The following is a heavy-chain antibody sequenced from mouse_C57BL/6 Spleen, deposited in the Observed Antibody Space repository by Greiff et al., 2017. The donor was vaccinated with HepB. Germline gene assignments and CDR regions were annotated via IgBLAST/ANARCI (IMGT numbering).Heavy chain of an antibody. D-gene: IGHD2-2*01. V-gene: IGHV1-50*01. CDR1: GYTFTSYW. J-gene: IGHJ3*01. Sequence: QVQLQQPGAELVKPGASVKLSCKASGYTFTSYWMQWVKQRPGQGLEWIGEIDPSDSYTNYNQKFKGKATLTVDTSSSTAYMQLSSLTSEDSAVYYCERVGYDGFSFAYWGQGTLVTVSA. CDR3: ERVGYDGFSFAY. CDR2: IDPSDSYT.